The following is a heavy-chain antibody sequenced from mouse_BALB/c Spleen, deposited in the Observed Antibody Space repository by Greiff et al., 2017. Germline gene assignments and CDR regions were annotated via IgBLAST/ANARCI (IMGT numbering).Heavy chain of an antibody. V-gene: IGHV5-6-5*01. CDR3: ARGGLPLSSFAY. J-gene: IGHJ3*01. Sequence: DVKLVESGGGLVKPGGSLKLSCAASGFTFSSYAMSWVRQTPEKRLEWVASISSGGSTYYPDSVKGRFTISRDNARNILYLQMSSLRSEDTAMYYCARGGLPLSSFAYWGQGTLVTVSA. D-gene: IGHD2-2*01. CDR2: ISSGGST. CDR1: GFTFSSYA.